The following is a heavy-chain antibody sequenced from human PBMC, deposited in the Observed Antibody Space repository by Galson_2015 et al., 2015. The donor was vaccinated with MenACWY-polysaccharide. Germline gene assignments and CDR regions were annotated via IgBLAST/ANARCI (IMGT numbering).Heavy chain of an antibody. V-gene: IGHV4-38-2*01. CDR1: DYSIRSGYF. D-gene: IGHD1-26*01. J-gene: IGHJ4*02. CDR3: ARVEKYSGSFYILY. Sequence: LTCAVSDYSIRSGYFWGWIRQPPGKGLEWIASIFHSGTTYYNPSLKSRVTISVDTSKNQFSLKLSSVTAADTAVYDCARVEKYSGSFYILYWGQGTLVTVSS. CDR2: IFHSGTT.